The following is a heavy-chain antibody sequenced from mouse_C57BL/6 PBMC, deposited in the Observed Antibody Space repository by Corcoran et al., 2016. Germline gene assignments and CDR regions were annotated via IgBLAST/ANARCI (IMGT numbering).Heavy chain of an antibody. CDR1: GNAFSSSW. D-gene: IGHD2-5*01. CDR2: IVPGDGDT. Sequence: QVQLQQSWAELGNPGASVKISCKASGNAFSSSWMNWVKQRPGTGLERTGQIVPGDGDTNYNGEFKGKATLTADKSSSTAYMQLSSLTSEDSAVYFCAKNHSSNAWFAYWGQGTLVTVSA. J-gene: IGHJ3*01. V-gene: IGHV1-80*01. CDR3: AKNHSSNAWFAY.